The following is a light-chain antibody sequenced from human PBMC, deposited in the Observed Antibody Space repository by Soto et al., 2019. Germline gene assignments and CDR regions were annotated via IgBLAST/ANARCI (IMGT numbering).Light chain of an antibody. J-gene: IGKJ2*01. CDR2: GAS. V-gene: IGKV3-15*01. CDR1: QSVSSK. Sequence: EIVMTQSPATLSVSPGERATLSCRASQSVSSKLAWYQQKPGQAPRLLIYGASTRATGIPARFSGSGSGTEFTLTISSLQSEDFVVYYCQQNNNWPYTFGQGTKLEIK. CDR3: QQNNNWPYT.